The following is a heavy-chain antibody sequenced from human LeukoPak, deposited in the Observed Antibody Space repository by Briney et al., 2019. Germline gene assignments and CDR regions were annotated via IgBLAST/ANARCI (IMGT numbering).Heavy chain of an antibody. D-gene: IGHD2-15*01. CDR3: ARDGDCSGGSCYSTGWFDP. J-gene: IGHJ5*02. CDR2: ISAHNGNT. CDR1: GYTFTSYG. V-gene: IGHV1-18*04. Sequence: GASVKVSCKASGYTFTSYGISWVRQAPGQGLEWMGWISAHNGNTNYAQKLQGRVTMTTDTSTSTAYMELRSLRSDDTAVYYCARDGDCSGGSCYSTGWFDPWGQGTLVTVSS.